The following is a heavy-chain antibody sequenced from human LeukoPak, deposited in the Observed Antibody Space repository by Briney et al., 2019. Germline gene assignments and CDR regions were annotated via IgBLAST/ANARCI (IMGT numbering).Heavy chain of an antibody. Sequence: GGSLRLSCAASGFTFSSYWMSWVRQAPGKGVEGVANIKQDGSEKYYVDSVKGRFTISRDNAKNSLYLQMNSLRADDTAVYYCARGPPGIAVAGTNIDYWGQGTLVTVSS. CDR1: GFTFSSYW. CDR2: IKQDGSEK. J-gene: IGHJ4*02. CDR3: ARGPPGIAVAGTNIDY. D-gene: IGHD6-19*01. V-gene: IGHV3-7*01.